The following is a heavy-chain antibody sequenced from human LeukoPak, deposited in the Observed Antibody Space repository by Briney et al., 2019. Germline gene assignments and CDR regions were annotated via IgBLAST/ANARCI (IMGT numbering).Heavy chain of an antibody. CDR1: GGSISSYY. J-gene: IGHJ4*02. V-gene: IGHV4-59*01. CDR3: ARGRGDGYNDY. CDR2: IYYSGST. D-gene: IGHD5-24*01. Sequence: SETLSLTCTVSGGSISSYYWSWIRQPPGKGLEWIGYIYYSGSTNYNPSLKSRVTISVDTSKNQFSLKLSSVTAAGTAVYYCARGRGDGYNDYWGQGTLVTVSS.